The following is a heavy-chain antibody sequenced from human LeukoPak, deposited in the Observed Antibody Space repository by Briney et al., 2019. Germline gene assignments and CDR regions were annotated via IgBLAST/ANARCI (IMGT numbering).Heavy chain of an antibody. J-gene: IGHJ3*02. CDR1: GYTFTSYY. Sequence: GASVKVSCKASGYTFTSYYMHWVRQDPGQALEWMGIINPTGGSTSYAQKFQGRVTMTRDTSTSTVYMDLSSLRSEDTAVYYCARGIAVAGTPDAFDIWGQGTLVTVAS. CDR2: INPTGGST. D-gene: IGHD6-19*01. CDR3: ARGIAVAGTPDAFDI. V-gene: IGHV1-46*01.